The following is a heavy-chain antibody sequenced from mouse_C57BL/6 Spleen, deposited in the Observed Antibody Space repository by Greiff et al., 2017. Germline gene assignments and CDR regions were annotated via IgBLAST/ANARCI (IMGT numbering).Heavy chain of an antibody. Sequence: QVQLQQPGAELVMPGASVKLSCKASGYTFTSYWMPWVKQRPGQGLEWIGEIDPSDSYTNYNQKFKGKSTLSVDKSSSTAYMQLSSLTSEDSAVYYCAMPYYYAMDYWGQGTSVTVSS. J-gene: IGHJ4*01. V-gene: IGHV1-69*01. CDR3: AMPYYYAMDY. CDR1: GYTFTSYW. CDR2: IDPSDSYT.